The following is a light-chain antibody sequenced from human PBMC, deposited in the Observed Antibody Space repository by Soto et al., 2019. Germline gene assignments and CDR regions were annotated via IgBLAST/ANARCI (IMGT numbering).Light chain of an antibody. CDR3: SSFAVGGNPLL. Sequence: QSALTQPPSASGSLGQSVTISCTGTSSDVGGYNYVSWHQQHPGKAPKVMIYEVTKRPPGVPDRFSGSKSGNTASLTVSGLQAEDEADYYCSSFAVGGNPLLLGGGTMLTVL. V-gene: IGLV2-8*01. CDR2: EVT. J-gene: IGLJ2*01. CDR1: SSDVGGYNY.